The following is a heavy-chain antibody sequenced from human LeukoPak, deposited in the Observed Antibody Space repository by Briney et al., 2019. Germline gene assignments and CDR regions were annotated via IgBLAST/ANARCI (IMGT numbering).Heavy chain of an antibody. J-gene: IGHJ4*02. CDR1: GYTFTSYG. D-gene: IGHD1-26*01. CDR2: ISAYNGNT. V-gene: IGHV1-18*01. Sequence: ASVKVSCKASGYTFTSYGISWVRQAPGQGLEWMGWISAYNGNTNYAQKLQGRVTMTTDTSTSTAYMELRSLRSDDTAVYYCAILMVGATTVDYWGQGTLVTVSS. CDR3: AILMVGATTVDY.